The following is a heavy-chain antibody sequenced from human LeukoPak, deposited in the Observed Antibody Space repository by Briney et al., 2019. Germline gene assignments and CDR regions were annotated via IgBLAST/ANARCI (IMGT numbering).Heavy chain of an antibody. CDR2: ISAYNGNT. CDR1: GYTFTSYG. V-gene: IGHV1-18*01. CDR3: ARDLGMVRGVTFFDY. D-gene: IGHD3-10*01. J-gene: IGHJ4*02. Sequence: ASVKVSCKASGYTFTSYGISWVRQAPGQGLEWMGWISAYNGNTNYAQKLQGRVTMTTDTSTSTAYMELRSLRSDDTAVYYCARDLGMVRGVTFFDYWGQGTLVTVSS.